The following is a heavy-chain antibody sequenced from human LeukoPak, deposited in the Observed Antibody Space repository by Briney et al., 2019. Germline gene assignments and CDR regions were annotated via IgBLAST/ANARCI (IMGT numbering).Heavy chain of an antibody. CDR2: INHSGST. Sequence: SETLSLTCAVYGGSFSGYYWSWIRQPPGKGLEWIGEINHSGSTNYNPSLKSRVTISVDTSKNQFSLKLSSVTAADTAVYYCARDGYSYGSPDAFDIWGQGTMVTVSS. V-gene: IGHV4-34*01. CDR3: ARDGYSYGSPDAFDI. J-gene: IGHJ3*02. D-gene: IGHD5-18*01. CDR1: GGSFSGYY.